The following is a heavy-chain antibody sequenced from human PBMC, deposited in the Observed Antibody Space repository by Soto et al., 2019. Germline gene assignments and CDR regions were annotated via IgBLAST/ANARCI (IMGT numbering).Heavy chain of an antibody. CDR3: AASYGSGYRAFDY. D-gene: IGHD3-10*01. J-gene: IGHJ4*02. CDR1: DDTFSFNT. V-gene: IGHV1-69*02. Sequence: VQLVQSGTEVKKPGSSVKVSCKASDDTFSFNTINWVRQAPGLGLEWVGRINPIVSMSNYAQKVQGRVSMTADKSPSTAYMELRILISAVRATYVCAASYGSGYRAFDYWGQGALVIVSS. CDR2: INPIVSMS.